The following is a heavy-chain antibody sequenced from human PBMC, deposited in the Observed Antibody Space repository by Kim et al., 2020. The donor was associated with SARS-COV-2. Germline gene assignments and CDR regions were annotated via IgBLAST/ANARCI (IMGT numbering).Heavy chain of an antibody. CDR2: IYSGGST. CDR1: GFTVSSNY. D-gene: IGHD2-8*02. V-gene: IGHV3-53*01. CDR3: ARGRVVYAPPPRVFSEALDFDY. Sequence: GGSLRLSCAASGFTVSSNYMSWVRQAPGKGLEWVSVIYSGGSTYYADSVKGRFTISRDNSKNTLYLQMNSLRAEDTAVYYCARGRVVYAPPPRVFSEALDFDYWGQGTLVTVSS. J-gene: IGHJ4*02.